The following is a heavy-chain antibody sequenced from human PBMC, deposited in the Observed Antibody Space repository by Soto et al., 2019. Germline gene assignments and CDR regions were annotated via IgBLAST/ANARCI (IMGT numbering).Heavy chain of an antibody. V-gene: IGHV4-31*03. D-gene: IGHD4-17*01. CDR1: GRSITTDGYY. CDR2: VFYSGST. Sequence: QVPLQESGPGLVKPSQTLSLTCSVSGRSITTDGYYWSWIRQHPGKGLEWIGFVFYSGSTSYNPSLKSRVDMSLDRSKNQFTLELRSMTAADTGLYYCAAQSSYGDPMGYWGQGTLVTVSS. J-gene: IGHJ4*02. CDR3: AAQSSYGDPMGY.